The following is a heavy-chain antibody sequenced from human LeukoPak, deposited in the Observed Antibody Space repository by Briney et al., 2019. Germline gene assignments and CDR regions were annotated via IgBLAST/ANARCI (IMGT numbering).Heavy chain of an antibody. CDR1: GGTFSSYA. V-gene: IGHV1-69*13. J-gene: IGHJ6*02. CDR2: IIPIFGTA. D-gene: IGHD2-21*02. CDR3: AVQPGFYCGGDCYYYYGMDV. Sequence: ASVKVSCKASGGTFSSYAISWVRQAPGQGLEWMGGIIPIFGTANYAQKFQGRVTITADESTSTAYMELSSLRSEDTAVYYCAVQPGFYCGGDCYYYYGMDVWGQGTTVTVSS.